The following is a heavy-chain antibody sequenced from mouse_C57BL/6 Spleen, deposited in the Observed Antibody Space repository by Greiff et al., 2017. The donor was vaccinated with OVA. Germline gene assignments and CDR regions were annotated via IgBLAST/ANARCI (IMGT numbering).Heavy chain of an antibody. J-gene: IGHJ2*01. CDR1: GYAFSSSW. D-gene: IGHD1-1*01. V-gene: IGHV1-82*01. CDR3: ARGGYYYGSSNFDY. Sequence: VKLMESGPELVKPGASVKISCKASGYAFSSSWMNWVKQRPGKGLEWIGRIYPGDGDTNYNGKFKGKATLTADKSSSTAYMQLSSLTSEDSAVYVCARGGYYYGSSNFDYWGQGTTLTVSS. CDR2: IYPGDGDT.